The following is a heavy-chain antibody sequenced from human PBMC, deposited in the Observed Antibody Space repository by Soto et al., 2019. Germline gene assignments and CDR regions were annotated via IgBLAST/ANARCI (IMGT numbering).Heavy chain of an antibody. CDR1: GGTFSSYA. CDR3: ARDLFVFDSSGPPRPYYFDY. J-gene: IGHJ4*02. V-gene: IGHV1-69*01. D-gene: IGHD3-22*01. Sequence: QVQLVQSGAEVKKPGSSVKVSCKASGGTFSSYAISWVRQAPGQGLEWMGGIIPIFGTANYAQKFQGRVTITADESTSTAYMELSSLRSEDTAVYYCARDLFVFDSSGPPRPYYFDYWGQGTLVTVSS. CDR2: IIPIFGTA.